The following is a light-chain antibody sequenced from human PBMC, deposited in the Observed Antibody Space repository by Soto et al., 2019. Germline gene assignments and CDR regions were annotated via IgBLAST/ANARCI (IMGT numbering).Light chain of an antibody. Sequence: DIQMTQSPSSLSASVGDRVTITCRASQSISTYLNWYHQKPGKVPKVLIYAASNLQSGVPSRFSGSGSGTDFTLTISSLQPEDFGTYYCQQSNITPWTFGQGTKVEIK. V-gene: IGKV1-39*01. CDR1: QSISTY. J-gene: IGKJ1*01. CDR3: QQSNITPWT. CDR2: AAS.